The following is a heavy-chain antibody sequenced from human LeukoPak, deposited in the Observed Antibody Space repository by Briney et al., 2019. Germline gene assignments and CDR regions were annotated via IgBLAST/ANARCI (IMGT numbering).Heavy chain of an antibody. J-gene: IGHJ5*02. CDR1: GDSISSGSYY. D-gene: IGHD3-22*01. CDR3: AGGDSRGYRGWFDP. V-gene: IGHV4-39*01. Sequence: SETLSLTCSVSGDSISSGSYYWAWIRQPPGKGLEWIGSIHHSGRTYYKASLKSRVTISADTSKNQFSLRLTSVTAADTAVYYCAGGDSRGYRGWFDPWGQGILVTVSS. CDR2: IHHSGRT.